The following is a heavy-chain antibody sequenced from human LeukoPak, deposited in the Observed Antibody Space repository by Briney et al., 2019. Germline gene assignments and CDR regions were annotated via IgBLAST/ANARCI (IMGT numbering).Heavy chain of an antibody. J-gene: IGHJ3*02. D-gene: IGHD6-19*01. CDR3: ARMEQWLPRDAFDI. Sequence: SETLSLTCAVYGGSFSGYYWSRIRQPPGKGLEWIGEINHSGSTNYNPSLKSRVTISVDTSKNQFSLKLSSVTAADTAVYYCARMEQWLPRDAFDIWGQGTMVTVSS. CDR1: GGSFSGYY. V-gene: IGHV4-34*01. CDR2: INHSGST.